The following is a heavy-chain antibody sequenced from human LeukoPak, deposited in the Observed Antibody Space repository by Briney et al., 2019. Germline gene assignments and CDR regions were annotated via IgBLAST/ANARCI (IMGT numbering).Heavy chain of an antibody. Sequence: SETLSLTCAVSGYSISSGDYYWSWIRQPPGKGLEWIGYIYYSGSTYYNPSLKSRVTISVDTSKNQFSLKLSSVTAADTAVYYCAREPRDYYDSSGYYLGAFDIWGQGTMVTVSS. CDR3: AREPRDYYDSSGYYLGAFDI. D-gene: IGHD3-22*01. J-gene: IGHJ3*02. CDR1: GYSISSGDYY. V-gene: IGHV4-30-4*08. CDR2: IYYSGST.